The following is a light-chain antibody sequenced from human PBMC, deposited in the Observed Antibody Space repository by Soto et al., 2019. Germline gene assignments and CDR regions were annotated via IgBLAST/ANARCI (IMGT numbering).Light chain of an antibody. J-gene: IGKJ5*01. Sequence: ETVMTQSPATLAVSPGERATLSCRASQSVSTKLAWYQQKPGQAPRLLIYGASTRATGIPARFSGSGSGTEFTLTVSSLQSEDFAVYYCQQYDDWPPITFGQGTRLEIK. V-gene: IGKV3D-15*01. CDR1: QSVSTK. CDR3: QQYDDWPPIT. CDR2: GAS.